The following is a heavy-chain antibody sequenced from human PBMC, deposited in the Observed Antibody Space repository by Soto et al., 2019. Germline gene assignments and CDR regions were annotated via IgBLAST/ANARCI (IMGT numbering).Heavy chain of an antibody. D-gene: IGHD2-15*01. CDR2: IRSKANSYAT. CDR1: GFTFSGSA. V-gene: IGHV3-73*01. CDR3: TRPAYGCGGGSCSVYYYYGMDV. Sequence: EVQLVESGGGLVQPGGSLKLSCAASGFTFSGSAMHWVRQASGKGLEWVGRIRSKANSYATAYAASVKGRFTISRDDSKNTAYLQMNSLKTEDTAVYYCTRPAYGCGGGSCSVYYYYGMDVWGQGTTVTVSS. J-gene: IGHJ6*02.